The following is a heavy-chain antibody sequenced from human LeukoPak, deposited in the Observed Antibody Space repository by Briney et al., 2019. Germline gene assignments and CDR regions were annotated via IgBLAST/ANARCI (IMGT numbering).Heavy chain of an antibody. CDR2: IYYSGST. CDR3: ARSLGVPDYFDY. V-gene: IGHV4-59*01. CDR1: GGSISSYY. D-gene: IGHD2-2*01. Sequence: SETLSLTCTVSGGSISSYYWSWIRQPPGKGLGWIGYIYYSGSTNYNPSLKSRVTISVDTSKNQFSLKLSSVTAADTAVYYCARSLGVPDYFDYWGQGTLVTVSS. J-gene: IGHJ4*02.